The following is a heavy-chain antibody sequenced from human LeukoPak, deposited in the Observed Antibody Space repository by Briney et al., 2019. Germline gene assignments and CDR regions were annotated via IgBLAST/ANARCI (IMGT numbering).Heavy chain of an antibody. D-gene: IGHD2-2*01. CDR2: INPDSGGT. Sequence: ASVKVSCKASGYTFTGYYMHWVRQAPGQGLEWMGWINPDSGGTNYAQKFQGRVTMTRDTSISTAYMELSRLRSDDTAVYYCARGEAVPAAPSDYWGQGTLVTVSS. V-gene: IGHV1-2*02. CDR3: ARGEAVPAAPSDY. J-gene: IGHJ4*02. CDR1: GYTFTGYY.